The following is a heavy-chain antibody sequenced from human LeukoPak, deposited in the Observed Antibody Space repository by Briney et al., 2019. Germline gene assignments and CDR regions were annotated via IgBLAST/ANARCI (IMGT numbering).Heavy chain of an antibody. CDR2: INPNSGGT. D-gene: IGHD1-26*01. CDR3: AREKGSYQTRAFDY. Sequence: ASVKVSCKASGYTFTGYYMHWARQAPGQGLEWMGWINPNSGGTNYAQKVQGRVTMTRDTSISTAYMELSRLRSDDTAVYYCAREKGSYQTRAFDYWGQGTLVTVSS. V-gene: IGHV1-2*02. J-gene: IGHJ4*02. CDR1: GYTFTGYY.